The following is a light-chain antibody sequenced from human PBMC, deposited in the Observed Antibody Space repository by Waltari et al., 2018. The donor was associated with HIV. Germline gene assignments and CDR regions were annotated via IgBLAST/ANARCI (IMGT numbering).Light chain of an antibody. J-gene: IGLJ3*02. CDR2: RNN. CDR1: NPNIGTNS. CDR3: ATWDDSLIWV. Sequence: QPVLTQPPSASGTPGHGVTISCSGSNPNIGTNSVYWYQHLPGMAPNLHIYRNNRRPSGIPDRFSGSRSGTSASLAISGLRSEDEADYYCATWDDSLIWVFGGGTKLTVL. V-gene: IGLV1-47*01.